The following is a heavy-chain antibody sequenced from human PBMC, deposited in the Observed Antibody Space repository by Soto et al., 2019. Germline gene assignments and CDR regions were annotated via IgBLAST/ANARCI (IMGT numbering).Heavy chain of an antibody. CDR1: GYTFTSYG. CDR3: ARDCSSTSCYWTEDLYYYYYGMDV. Sequence: ASVKVSCKASGYTFTSYGISWVRQAPGQGLEWMGWISAYNGNTNYAQKLQGRVTMTTDTSTSTAYMELRSLRSDDTAVYYCARDCSSTSCYWTEDLYYYYYGMDVWGQGTTVTVSS. D-gene: IGHD2-2*01. V-gene: IGHV1-18*01. J-gene: IGHJ6*02. CDR2: ISAYNGNT.